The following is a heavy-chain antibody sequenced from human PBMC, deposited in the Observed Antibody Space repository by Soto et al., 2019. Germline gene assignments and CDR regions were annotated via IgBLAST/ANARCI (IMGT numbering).Heavy chain of an antibody. Sequence: QVQLVQSGAEVKKPGASVKVSCKESGYTFTTYYVHWVRQAPGQGPEWMGVMNTSSGDTTYAQRFQVGGTLTSDTSPSTVRMELSSLTSEDSGVYYGARERVGHYSVMEVLGKATTVTVSS. CDR1: GYTFTTYY. CDR3: ARERVGHYSVMEV. CDR2: MNTSSGDT. V-gene: IGHV1-46*01. J-gene: IGHJ6*04. D-gene: IGHD1-26*01.